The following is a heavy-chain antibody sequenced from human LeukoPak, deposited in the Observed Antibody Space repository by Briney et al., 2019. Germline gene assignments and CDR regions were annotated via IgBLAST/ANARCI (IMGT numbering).Heavy chain of an antibody. CDR1: GFTFSSYW. Sequence: GGSLRLSCAASGFTFSSYWMSWVRQAPGKGLEWVSDIKQNGSEKYCVDSVKGGFTIARDNAKNSLYLHMNGESAEDTAVYCCARGGGYYYYYMDVWGKGTSVTVSS. CDR3: ARGGGYYYYYMDV. V-gene: IGHV3-7*04. D-gene: IGHD3-10*01. J-gene: IGHJ6*03. CDR2: IKQNGSEK.